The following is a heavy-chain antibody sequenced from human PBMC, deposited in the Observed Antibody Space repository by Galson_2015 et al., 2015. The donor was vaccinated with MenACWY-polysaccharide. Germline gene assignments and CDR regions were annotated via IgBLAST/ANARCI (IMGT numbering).Heavy chain of an antibody. CDR2: IYHSGST. J-gene: IGHJ4*02. CDR1: GGSISSYNW. V-gene: IGHV4-4*02. D-gene: IGHD6-13*01. CDR3: AKGLRGPAAGTDYFDY. Sequence: SETLSLTCAVSGGSISSYNWWSWVRQPPGKGLEWIGEIYHSGSTNYNPSLKSRVTISIDKSKNQFSLKLNSVTAADTAVYYCAKGLRGPAAGTDYFDYWGQGTLVTVSS.